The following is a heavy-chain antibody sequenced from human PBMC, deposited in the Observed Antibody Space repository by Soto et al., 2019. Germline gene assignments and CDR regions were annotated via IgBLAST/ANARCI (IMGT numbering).Heavy chain of an antibody. Sequence: QVQLVESGGGVVEPGRSLRLSCAASGFTLSTYAMHWVRQAPCKGLEWVALISYDGSNKYYADTVKGRFTISRDSSMNTLYLQMNALRSEDPAVYYGARGGQPFDHWGQGTLVTVAS. D-gene: IGHD6-13*01. CDR3: ARGGQPFDH. V-gene: IGHV3-30-3*01. CDR1: GFTLSTYA. CDR2: ISYDGSNK. J-gene: IGHJ4*02.